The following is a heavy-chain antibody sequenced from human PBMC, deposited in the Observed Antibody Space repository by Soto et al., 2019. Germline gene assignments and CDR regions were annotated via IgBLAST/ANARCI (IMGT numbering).Heavy chain of an antibody. CDR3: ASIVVPAADYYYYGMDV. J-gene: IGHJ6*02. V-gene: IGHV1-69*13. CDR2: IIPIFGTA. CDR1: GGTFSSYA. Sequence: SVKVSCKASGGTFSSYAISWVRQAPGQGLEWMGGIIPIFGTANYAQKFQGRVTITADESTSTAYMELSSLRSEDTAVYYCASIVVPAADYYYYGMDVWGQGTTVTVSS. D-gene: IGHD2-2*01.